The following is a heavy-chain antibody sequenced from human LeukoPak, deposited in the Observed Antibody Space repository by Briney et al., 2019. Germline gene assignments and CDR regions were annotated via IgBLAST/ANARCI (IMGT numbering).Heavy chain of an antibody. J-gene: IGHJ1*01. CDR3: ARYYGSGSYYRTFQH. V-gene: IGHV4-31*03. D-gene: IGHD3-10*01. Sequence: SQTLSLTCTVSGGSISSGGYYWSWIRQHPGKGLEWIGYIYYSGSTYYNPSLKSRVTISVDTSKNQFSLKLSSVTAADTAVYYCARYYGSGSYYRTFQHWGQGTLVTVSS. CDR1: GGSISSGGYY. CDR2: IYYSGST.